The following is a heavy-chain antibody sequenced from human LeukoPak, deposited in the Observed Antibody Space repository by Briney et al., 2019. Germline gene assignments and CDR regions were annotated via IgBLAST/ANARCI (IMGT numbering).Heavy chain of an antibody. J-gene: IGHJ4*02. V-gene: IGHV4-34*01. D-gene: IGHD3-9*01. Sequence: SETLPLTCAVYGGSFSGYYWSWIRQPPGKGLEWIGEINHSGSTNYNPSLKSRVTISVDTSKNQFSLKLSSVTAADTAVYYCARGTDILVDWGQGTLVTVSS. CDR3: ARGTDILVD. CDR1: GGSFSGYY. CDR2: INHSGST.